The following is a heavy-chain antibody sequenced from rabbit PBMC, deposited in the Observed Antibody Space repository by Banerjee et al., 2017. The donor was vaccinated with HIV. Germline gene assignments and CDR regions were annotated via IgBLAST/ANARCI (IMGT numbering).Heavy chain of an antibody. D-gene: IGHD8-1*01. J-gene: IGHJ4*01. CDR3: ARDLSGSSAYTFNL. Sequence: QSLEESGGDLVKPGASLTLTCTASGFSFSSNDYMFWVRQAPGKGLEWIGCIYTGSSGSTYYASWAKGRFTISKTSSTTVTLQMTSLTAADTATYFCARDLSGSSAYTFNLWGPGTLVTVS. CDR2: IYTGSSGST. V-gene: IGHV1S40*01. CDR1: GFSFSSNDY.